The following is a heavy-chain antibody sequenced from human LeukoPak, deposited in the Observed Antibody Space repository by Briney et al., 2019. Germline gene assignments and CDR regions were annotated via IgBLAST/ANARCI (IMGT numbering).Heavy chain of an antibody. CDR3: ARGSRYHDWLSPLDS. V-gene: IGHV1-2*02. CDR2: LNPQTGDT. Sequence: ASVKVSCKASRYTFTGYYMHWVRQAPGQRLEWMGWLNPQTGDTHFAQKFQGRVTFTRDTSISTAYMAMSRLRSDDTAVFYCARGSRYHDWLSPLDSWGQGTLVTVSS. D-gene: IGHD3-9*01. CDR1: RYTFTGYY. J-gene: IGHJ4*02.